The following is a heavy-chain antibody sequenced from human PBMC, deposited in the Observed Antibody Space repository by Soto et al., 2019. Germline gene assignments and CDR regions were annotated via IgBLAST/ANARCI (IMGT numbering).Heavy chain of an antibody. CDR3: DKDRIVVVPASDY. Sequence: EVQLLESGGGLVQPGGSLRLSCAASGFTFSSYAMSWVRQAPGKGLEWVSAISGSGGSTYYADSVKGRFTISRDNSKNTLYMQMNSLRAEDTAVYYCDKDRIVVVPASDYWGQGTLVTVSS. CDR1: GFTFSSYA. J-gene: IGHJ4*02. CDR2: ISGSGGST. D-gene: IGHD2-21*02. V-gene: IGHV3-23*01.